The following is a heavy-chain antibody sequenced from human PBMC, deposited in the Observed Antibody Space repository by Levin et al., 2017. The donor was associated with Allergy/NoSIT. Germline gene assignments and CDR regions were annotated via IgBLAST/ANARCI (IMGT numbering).Heavy chain of an antibody. Sequence: GESLKISCAASGFTFSNAWMNWVRQAPRKGLEWVGRIKSKTDTGTTDYAAPVKGRFTISRDDSKNTLYLQMNSLKIEDTAVYYCTTGTRSSSNHFDYWGQGTLVTVSS. D-gene: IGHD6-6*01. CDR2: IKSKTDTGTT. V-gene: IGHV3-15*01. J-gene: IGHJ4*02. CDR3: TTGTRSSSNHFDY. CDR1: GFTFSNAW.